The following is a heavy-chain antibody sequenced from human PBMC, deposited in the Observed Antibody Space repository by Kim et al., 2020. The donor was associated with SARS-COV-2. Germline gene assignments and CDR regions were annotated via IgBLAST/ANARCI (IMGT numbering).Heavy chain of an antibody. V-gene: IGHV3-21*01. D-gene: IGHD6-25*01. CDR2: IRRNSDYI. CDR1: EFTFSRYS. CDR3: ARDLSLGSAGGFDY. J-gene: IGHJ4*02. Sequence: GGSLRLSCAASEFTFSRYSMNWVRQAPGKGLEWVSTIRRNSDYIYYADSVEGRFTISRDNAKNSLYLQMNSLRADDTAMYYCARDLSLGSAGGFDYWGEGTLVRVSS.